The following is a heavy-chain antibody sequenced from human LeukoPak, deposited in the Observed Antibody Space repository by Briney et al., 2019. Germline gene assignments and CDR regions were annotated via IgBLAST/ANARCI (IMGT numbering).Heavy chain of an antibody. D-gene: IGHD5-18*01. Sequence: GGSLRLSCAASGFTVSSNYMSWVRQAPGKGLEWVSVIYSGGSTYYADSVKGRFTISRDNSKNTLFLQMNSLRAEDTAVYYCAKDLGMQVWFPLWGQGTLVTVSS. CDR3: AKDLGMQVWFPL. CDR1: GFTVSSNY. J-gene: IGHJ4*02. V-gene: IGHV3-53*01. CDR2: IYSGGST.